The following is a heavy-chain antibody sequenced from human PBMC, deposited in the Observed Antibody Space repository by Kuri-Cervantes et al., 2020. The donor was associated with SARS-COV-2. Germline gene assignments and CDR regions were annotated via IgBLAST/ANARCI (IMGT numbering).Heavy chain of an antibody. CDR1: GYTFTGYY. J-gene: IGHJ4*02. Sequence: ASVKVSCKASGYTFTGYYMHWVRQAPGQGLEWMGWINPNSGGTNYAQKFQGRVTVTRDTSISTAYMELSRLRSDDTAVYYCARDYYGSGSYYPVYWGQGTLVTVSS. CDR2: INPNSGGT. CDR3: ARDYYGSGSYYPVY. D-gene: IGHD3-10*01. V-gene: IGHV1-2*02.